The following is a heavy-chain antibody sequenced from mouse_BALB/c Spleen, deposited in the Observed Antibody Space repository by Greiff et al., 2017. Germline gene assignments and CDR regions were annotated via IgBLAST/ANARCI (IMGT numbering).Heavy chain of an antibody. J-gene: IGHJ2*01. Sequence: EVKLQESGPGLVKPSQSLSLTCTVTGYSITSDYAWNWIRQFPGNKLEWMGYISYSGSTSYNPSLKSRISITRDTSKNQFFLQLNSVTTEDTATYYCARDYYGRSPLDYWGQGTTLTVSS. CDR3: ARDYYGRSPLDY. CDR2: ISYSGST. CDR1: GYSITSDYA. V-gene: IGHV3-2*02. D-gene: IGHD1-1*01.